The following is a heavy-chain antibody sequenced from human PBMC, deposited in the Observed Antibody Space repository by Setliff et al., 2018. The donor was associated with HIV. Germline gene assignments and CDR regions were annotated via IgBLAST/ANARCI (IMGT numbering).Heavy chain of an antibody. CDR1: GFTFSTYS. D-gene: IGHD3-9*01. V-gene: IGHV3-21*01. CDR3: ARDHQCYDICDY. CDR2: ISSSSRSN. Sequence: PGGSLRLSCEASGFTFSTYSMNWVRQAPGKGLEWVSSISSSSRSNYYADSVKGRFTISRDNAKNSLYLKMNSLTAEDTAVYYCARDHQCYDICDYWGQGTLVTVSS. J-gene: IGHJ4*02.